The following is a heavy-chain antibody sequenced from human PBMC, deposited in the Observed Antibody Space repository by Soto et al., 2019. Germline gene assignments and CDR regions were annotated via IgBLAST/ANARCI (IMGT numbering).Heavy chain of an antibody. CDR3: ARRRGYSYGYSYY. D-gene: IGHD5-18*01. CDR1: RGSVSGRAYY. CDR2: IFHSGST. Sequence: ETLSLTCTVSRGSVSGRAYYWSWIRQSPGKGLEWIGYIFHSGSTKYNPPLKSRATISVDTSTNQFSLKLTSVTAADTAVYYCARRRGYSYGYSYYWGQGTLVTVSS. V-gene: IGHV4-61*08. J-gene: IGHJ4*02.